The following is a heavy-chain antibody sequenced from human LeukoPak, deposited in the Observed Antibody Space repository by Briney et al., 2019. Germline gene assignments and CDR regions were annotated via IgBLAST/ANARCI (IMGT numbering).Heavy chain of an antibody. CDR1: GYTFTRYY. V-gene: IGHV1-2*06. CDR3: ARGHCITIFGVVVHQYFQH. Sequence: GASVKLSSKASGYTFTRYYMHSVREAPGQGLEWMGRINPNSGGTNYAQKFQGRVTMTRDTSFSTAYMELSRLRSDDTAVYYCARGHCITIFGVVVHQYFQHGRQGPLVTVSS. J-gene: IGHJ1*01. CDR2: INPNSGGT. D-gene: IGHD3-3*01.